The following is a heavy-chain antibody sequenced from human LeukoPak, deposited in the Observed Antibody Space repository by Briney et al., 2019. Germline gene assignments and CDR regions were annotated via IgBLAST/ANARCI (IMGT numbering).Heavy chain of an antibody. CDR2: ISSSGSII. Sequence: GGSLRLSCAASGFTFSSYEMNWVRQAPGKGLEWLSFISSSGSIIYYADSMKGRFTISRANAQNSLYLQMNSLRAEDTAVYYCARGQYTSDWYYFDYWGQGTLVTVSS. CDR3: ARGQYTSDWYYFDY. J-gene: IGHJ4*02. V-gene: IGHV3-48*03. D-gene: IGHD6-19*01. CDR1: GFTFSSYE.